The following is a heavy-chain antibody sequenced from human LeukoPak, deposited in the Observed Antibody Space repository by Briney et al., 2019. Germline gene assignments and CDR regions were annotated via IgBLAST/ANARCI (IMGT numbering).Heavy chain of an antibody. J-gene: IGHJ4*02. CDR2: IESTSGTI. V-gene: IGHV3-48*01. CDR1: GFTFSTYS. D-gene: IGHD6-13*01. CDR3: ARIDSSSWYWAFDY. Sequence: GGSLRLSCAASGFTFSTYSMNWVRQAPGKGLEWVSYIESTSGTIYYADSVKGRFTISRDNAKNSLYLQMNSLRAEDTAVYYCARIDSSSWYWAFDYWGRGTLVTVSS.